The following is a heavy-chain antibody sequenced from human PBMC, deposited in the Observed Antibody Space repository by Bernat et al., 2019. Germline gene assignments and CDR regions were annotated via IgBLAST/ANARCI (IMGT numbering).Heavy chain of an antibody. CDR1: GGSISSGGYS. CDR3: ARGEYYDSSGYPSFGY. V-gene: IGHV4-30-2*01. J-gene: IGHJ4*02. Sequence: QLQLQESGSGLVKPSQTLSLTCAVSGGSISSGGYSLSWIRQPPGKGLEWIGYIYHSGSTYYNPSLKSRVTISVDRSKNQFSLKLSSVTAADTAVYYCARGEYYDSSGYPSFGYWGQGTLVTVSS. D-gene: IGHD3-22*01. CDR2: IYHSGST.